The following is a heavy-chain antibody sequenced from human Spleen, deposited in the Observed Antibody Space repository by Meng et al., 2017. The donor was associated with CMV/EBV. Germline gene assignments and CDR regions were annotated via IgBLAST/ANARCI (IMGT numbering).Heavy chain of an antibody. CDR3: ARGRLAAAGRGYYYYYGMDV. Sequence: SVKVSCKASGYTFSSYGISWVRQAPGQGLEWMGWTSAYTGDAYYAHNVKGRVTMTTDTSTSTAYMELRSLRSDDTAVYYCARGRLAAAGRGYYYYYGMDVWGQGTTVTVSS. V-gene: IGHV1-18*01. CDR2: TSAYTGDA. CDR1: GYTFSSYG. J-gene: IGHJ6*02. D-gene: IGHD6-13*01.